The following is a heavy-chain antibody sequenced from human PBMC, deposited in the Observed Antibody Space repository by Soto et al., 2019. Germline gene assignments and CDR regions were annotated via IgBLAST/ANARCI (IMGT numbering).Heavy chain of an antibody. V-gene: IGHV3-23*01. CDR2: ITTSDDIT. Sequence: EVQLFESGGGLVEPGESLRLSCAGSAFIFKYFAMSWVRQAPGKGLEWVSTITTSDDITYSADSVRGRFTISRDNSANTLFLQMSSLRGDDTATYYCTKGDSSGYFDPLAGYSPPDHWGQGTLVTVSS. CDR3: TKGDSSGYFDPLAGYSPPDH. J-gene: IGHJ5*02. CDR1: AFIFKYFA. D-gene: IGHD2-15*01.